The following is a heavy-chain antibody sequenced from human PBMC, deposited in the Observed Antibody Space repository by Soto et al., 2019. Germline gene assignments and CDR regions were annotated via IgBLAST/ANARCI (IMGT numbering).Heavy chain of an antibody. V-gene: IGHV1-8*01. CDR1: GYTFTSYD. CDR2: MNPNSGSP. J-gene: IGHJ4*01. CDR3: ARGLRYCSGGSCHSYYFEY. D-gene: IGHD2-15*01. Sequence: QVQLVQSGAEVKKPGASVKVSCKASGYTFTSYDINWVRQATGQGLEWMGWMNPNSGSPVYAQKFQGRVTMTRNTSISTAYLELSSLRSKYTAVYYCARGLRYCSGGSCHSYYFEYSGNGTLVTVSS.